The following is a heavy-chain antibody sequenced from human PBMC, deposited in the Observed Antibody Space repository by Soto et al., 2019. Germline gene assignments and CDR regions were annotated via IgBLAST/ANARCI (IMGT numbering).Heavy chain of an antibody. J-gene: IGHJ4*02. CDR2: ISSSSSYI. Sequence: GSLRLSCAASGFTFSSYSMNWVRQAPGKGLEWVSSISSSSSYIYYADSVKGRFTISRDNAKNSLYLQMNSLRAEDTAVYYCARPGIAAAGFDYWGQGILVTVSS. V-gene: IGHV3-21*01. D-gene: IGHD6-13*01. CDR3: ARPGIAAAGFDY. CDR1: GFTFSSYS.